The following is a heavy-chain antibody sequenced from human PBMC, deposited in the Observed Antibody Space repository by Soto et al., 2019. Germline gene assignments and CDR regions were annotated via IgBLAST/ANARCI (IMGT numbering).Heavy chain of an antibody. J-gene: IGHJ6*02. CDR2: IYPGDSDT. V-gene: IGHV5-51*01. CDR3: DEQKRFKADAPAGFIAGRPCCYYGRDV. D-gene: IGHD6-6*01. Sequence: PWESLKISCKGSGYSFTSYWIGWVRQMPGKGLEWMGIIYPGDSDTRYSPSFQGQVTISADKSISTAYLQWSSLKASYTAMYYCDEQKRFKADAPAGFIAGRPCCYYGRDVCGQG. CDR1: GYSFTSYW.